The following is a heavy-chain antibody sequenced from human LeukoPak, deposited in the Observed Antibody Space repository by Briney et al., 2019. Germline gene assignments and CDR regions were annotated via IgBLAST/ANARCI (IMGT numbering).Heavy chain of an antibody. CDR3: ARVGYMGYYFDY. V-gene: IGHV1-2*06. D-gene: IGHD3-16*02. Sequence: ASVKVSCKASGYTFTGYYMHWVRQAPGQGLEWMGRINPNSGGTNYAQKFQGRVTMTRDTSISTAYMELSRLRSDDTAVYYCARVGYMGYYFDYWGQGTLVTVSS. J-gene: IGHJ4*02. CDR1: GYTFTGYY. CDR2: INPNSGGT.